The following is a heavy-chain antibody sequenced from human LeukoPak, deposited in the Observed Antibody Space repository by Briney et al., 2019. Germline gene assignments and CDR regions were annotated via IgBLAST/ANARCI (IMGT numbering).Heavy chain of an antibody. CDR3: ARDLGGALWPNAFDI. CDR2: VKQDGSEK. D-gene: IGHD4-23*01. Sequence: GGSLRLSCAASGFIFSNYWVTWLRQAPGKGLEWVANVKQDGSEKYYVDSVKGRFTISRDNAKNSLYLQLDSLRAEDTAVYCCARDLGGALWPNAFDIWGQGTMVTVSS. J-gene: IGHJ3*02. CDR1: GFIFSNYW. V-gene: IGHV3-7*05.